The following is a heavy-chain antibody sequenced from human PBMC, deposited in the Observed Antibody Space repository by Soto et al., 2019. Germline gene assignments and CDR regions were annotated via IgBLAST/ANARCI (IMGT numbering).Heavy chain of an antibody. J-gene: IGHJ4*02. V-gene: IGHV3-23*01. Sequence: EVQLLESGGGLVQPGGSLRLSCAASGFTFSSYAMSWVRQAPGKGLEWVSAISGSGGSTYYADSVKGRFTISRDNSKNTVFLQMNNLRAEDTAFYYCARVSLDGTAWSLGYDYWGQGTLVTVSS. CDR1: GFTFSSYA. D-gene: IGHD2-21*02. CDR3: ARVSLDGTAWSLGYDY. CDR2: ISGSGGST.